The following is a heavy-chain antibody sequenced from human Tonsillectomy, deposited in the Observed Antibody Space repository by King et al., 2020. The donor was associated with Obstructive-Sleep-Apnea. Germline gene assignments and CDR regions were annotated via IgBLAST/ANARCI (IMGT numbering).Heavy chain of an antibody. D-gene: IGHD3-9*01. V-gene: IGHV3-23*04. CDR2: ISGSGGST. CDR1: GFTFSSYA. CDR3: AKSPTYDILTGYFYFDY. J-gene: IGHJ4*02. Sequence: VQLVESGGGLVQPGGSLRLSCAASGFTFSSYAMSWVRQAPGKGLEWVSAISGSGGSTYYADSVKGRVTISRDNSKNTLYLQMNSLRAEDTAVYYCAKSPTYDILTGYFYFDYWGQGTLVTVSS.